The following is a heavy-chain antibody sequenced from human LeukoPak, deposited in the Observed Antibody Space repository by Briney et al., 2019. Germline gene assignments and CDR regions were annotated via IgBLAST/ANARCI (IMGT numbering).Heavy chain of an antibody. CDR2: IYYSGST. D-gene: IGHD1-26*01. CDR3: ARHRGGSSEVDS. CDR1: GGSISSSSYY. J-gene: IGHJ4*02. V-gene: IGHV4-39*01. Sequence: SETLSLTCTVSGGSISSSSYYWGWIRQPPGKGLEWIGSIYYSGSTYYNPSLKSRVTISVDTSKNQFSLKLNSVTAADTAVYFCARHRGGSSEVDSWGQGTLVTISS.